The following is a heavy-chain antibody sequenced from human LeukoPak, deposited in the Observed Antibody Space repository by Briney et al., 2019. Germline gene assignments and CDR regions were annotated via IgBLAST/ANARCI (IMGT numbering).Heavy chain of an antibody. Sequence: GASVKVSCKVSGYTPTELSMHWVRQAPGKGLEWMGGFHPEDGETIYAQKFQGRVTMTEDTSTDTAYMELRSLRSEDTAVYYCAGGGISSIAARRFDPWGQGTLVTVSS. CDR1: GYTPTELS. D-gene: IGHD6-6*01. CDR3: AGGGISSIAARRFDP. CDR2: FHPEDGET. J-gene: IGHJ5*02. V-gene: IGHV1-24*01.